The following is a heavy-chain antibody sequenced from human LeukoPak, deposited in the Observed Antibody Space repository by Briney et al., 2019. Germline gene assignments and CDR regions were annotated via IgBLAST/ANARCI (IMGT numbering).Heavy chain of an antibody. V-gene: IGHV4-30-4*02. CDR2: IYYSGST. D-gene: IGHD1-7*01. CDR1: GGSISSGDYY. CDR3: AIDGGTPRDYFDS. Sequence: SETLSLTCTVSGGSISSGDYYWSWIRQPPGKGLEWIVYIYYSGSTYYNPSLKSRVTISVDTSKNQFSLKLSSGTAAHTAVYYCAIDGGTPRDYFDSWGQGTLVTVSS. J-gene: IGHJ4*02.